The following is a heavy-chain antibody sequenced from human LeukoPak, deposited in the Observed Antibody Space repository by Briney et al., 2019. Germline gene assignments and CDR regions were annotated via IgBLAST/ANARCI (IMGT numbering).Heavy chain of an antibody. V-gene: IGHV3-64D*06. Sequence: GGSLRLSCSASGFTFSSYAMHWVRQAPGKGLEYVSAISSNGGSTYYADSVKGRFTISRDNSKNTLYLQMSSLRAEDTAVYYGVKEVTAWASFDKGGQGPLVTVSS. J-gene: IGHJ4*02. CDR1: GFTFSSYA. CDR3: VKEVTAWASFDK. CDR2: ISSNGGST. D-gene: IGHD2-2*01.